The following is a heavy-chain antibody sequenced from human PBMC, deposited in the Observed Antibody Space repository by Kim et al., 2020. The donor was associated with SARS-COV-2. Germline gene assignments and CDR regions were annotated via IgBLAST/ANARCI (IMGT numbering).Heavy chain of an antibody. D-gene: IGHD2-2*01. J-gene: IGHJ5*02. CDR2: IYPGDSDT. CDR1: GYSFTSYW. V-gene: IGHV5-51*01. Sequence: GESLKISCKGSGYSFTSYWIGWVRQMSGKGLEWMGLIYPGDSDTRYSPSFQGQVTISADKSISTAYMQWSSLKASDTAMYYCARTVSDIVVVPAAPDYNWFDTWGQGTLVTVSS. CDR3: ARTVSDIVVVPAAPDYNWFDT.